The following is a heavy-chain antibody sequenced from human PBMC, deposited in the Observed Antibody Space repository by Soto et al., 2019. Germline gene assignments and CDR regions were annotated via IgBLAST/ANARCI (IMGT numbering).Heavy chain of an antibody. CDR2: INADNGNT. D-gene: IGHD4-17*01. Sequence: ASVKVSCKASGYTFSGSVMHWVRQAPGQRLEWMGWINADNGNTKYSQKFQGRVTITRDTSASTAYMELSSLRSEDTTMYYCATEIDGTKVTSLEYWCQGTLVIVSS. J-gene: IGHJ4*02. CDR3: ATEIDGTKVTSLEY. CDR1: GYTFSGSV. V-gene: IGHV1-3*01.